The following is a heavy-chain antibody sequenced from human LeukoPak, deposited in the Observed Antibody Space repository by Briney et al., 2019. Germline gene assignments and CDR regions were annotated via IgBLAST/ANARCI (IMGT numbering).Heavy chain of an antibody. J-gene: IGHJ3*02. Sequence: VASVKVSCKASGYTFTGYYMHWVRQAPGQGLEWMGWMNPNSGNTGYAQKFQGRVTITTDESTSTAYMELSSLRSEDTAVYYCARPGYSYGLDAFDIWGQGTMVTVSS. D-gene: IGHD5-18*01. CDR3: ARPGYSYGLDAFDI. V-gene: IGHV1-8*03. CDR2: MNPNSGNT. CDR1: GYTFTGYY.